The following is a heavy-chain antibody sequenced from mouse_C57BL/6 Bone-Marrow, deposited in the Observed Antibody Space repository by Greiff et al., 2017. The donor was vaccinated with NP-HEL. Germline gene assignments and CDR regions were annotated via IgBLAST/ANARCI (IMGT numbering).Heavy chain of an antibody. CDR1: GYTFTSYW. CDR3: AREVWLRRRGYYFDD. D-gene: IGHD2-2*01. CDR2: IDPNSGGT. V-gene: IGHV1-72*01. Sequence: VQLQQSGAELVKPGASVKLSCKASGYTFTSYWMHWVKQRPGRGLEWIGRIDPNSGGTKYNEKFKSKATLTVDKPSSTAYMQLSSLTSEDSAVYYCAREVWLRRRGYYFDDWGQGTTLTVSS. J-gene: IGHJ2*01.